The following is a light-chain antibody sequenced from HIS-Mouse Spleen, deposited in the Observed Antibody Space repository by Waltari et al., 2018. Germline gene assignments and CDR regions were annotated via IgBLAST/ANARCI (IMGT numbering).Light chain of an antibody. V-gene: IGLV3-19*01. J-gene: IGLJ3*02. CDR1: SLRSYY. CDR2: GKN. Sequence: SSELTQDPAVSMALGQTVRITCQGDSLRSYYASWYQQKPGQAPVLVIYGKNNRPSGIPDRFSGASSGNTAAMTITGAQAGDEADYYCNSRDSSGNHWVFGGGTKLTVL. CDR3: NSRDSSGNHWV.